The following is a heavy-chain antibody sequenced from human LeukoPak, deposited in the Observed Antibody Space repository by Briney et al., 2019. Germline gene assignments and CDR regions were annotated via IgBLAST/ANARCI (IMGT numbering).Heavy chain of an antibody. CDR3: ASIDWGYGDY. V-gene: IGHV1-69*05. CDR1: GGTFSSYA. CDR2: IIPIFGTA. D-gene: IGHD7-27*01. J-gene: IGHJ4*02. Sequence: SVKVSCKAPGGTFSSYAISWVRQAPGQGLEWMGRIIPIFGTANYAQKYQGRVTITTDESTSTAYMELSSLRSEDTAVYYCASIDWGYGDYWGQGTLVTVSS.